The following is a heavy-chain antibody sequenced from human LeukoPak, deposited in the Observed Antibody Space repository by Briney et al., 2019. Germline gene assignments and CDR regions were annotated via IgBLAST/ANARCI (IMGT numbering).Heavy chain of an antibody. CDR3: ARPKSSSGWNFDY. V-gene: IGHV3-7*05. Sequence: GGSLRLSCAASGFTFSSYWMSWVRQAPGKGLEWVANIKQDGSEKYYVDSVKGRFTISRDNAKNSLYPQMNSLRAEDTAVYYCARPKSSSGWNFDYWGQGTLVTVSS. CDR1: GFTFSSYW. J-gene: IGHJ4*02. D-gene: IGHD6-19*01. CDR2: IKQDGSEK.